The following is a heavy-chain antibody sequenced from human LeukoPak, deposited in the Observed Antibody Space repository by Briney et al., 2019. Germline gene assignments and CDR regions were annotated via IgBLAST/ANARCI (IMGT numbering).Heavy chain of an antibody. V-gene: IGHV3-33*01. CDR2: IWYDGSNK. D-gene: IGHD3-10*01. Sequence: HPGGSLRLSCAASGFTFSSYGMHWVRQAPGKGLEWVAVIWYDGSNKYYADSVKGRFTIPRDNSKNTLYLQMNSLRAEDTAVYYCARVAAVDPRSYSAGMRGRDAFDIWGQGTMVTVSS. CDR1: GFTFSSYG. CDR3: ARVAAVDPRSYSAGMRGRDAFDI. J-gene: IGHJ3*02.